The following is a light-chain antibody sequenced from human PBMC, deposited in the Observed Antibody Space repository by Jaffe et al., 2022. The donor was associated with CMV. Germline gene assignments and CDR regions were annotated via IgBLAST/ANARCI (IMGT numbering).Light chain of an antibody. CDR2: EAT. CDR3: QAWDSSTVV. Sequence: SYELTQPPSVSVSPGQTARITCSGDKLGDKYPCWYQQKPGQSPVLVIYEATKRPSGIPERFSGSTSGNTATLTISGTQAMDEADYHCQAWDSSTVVFGGGTKLAVL. CDR1: KLGDKY. J-gene: IGLJ3*02. V-gene: IGLV3-1*01.